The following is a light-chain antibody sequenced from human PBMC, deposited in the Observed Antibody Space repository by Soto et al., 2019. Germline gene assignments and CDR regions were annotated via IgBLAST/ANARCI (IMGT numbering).Light chain of an antibody. V-gene: IGKV1-5*01. CDR1: QNIFTD. J-gene: IGKJ1*01. Sequence: DIHMPQSPSTLSAPVRDRVTISCRASQNIFTDLAWSQQKPGKAPNLLIYDASSLESGVPSRFSGSGSGTEFTLTISSLQPEDFATYYCQKYNSFWTFGQGTKVDIK. CDR2: DAS. CDR3: QKYNSFWT.